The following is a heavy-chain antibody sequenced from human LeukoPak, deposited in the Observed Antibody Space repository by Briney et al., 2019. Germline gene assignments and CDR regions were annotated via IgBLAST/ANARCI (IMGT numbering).Heavy chain of an antibody. D-gene: IGHD5-24*01. J-gene: IGHJ4*02. CDR2: ISYDGSNR. CDR3: ARDRDGYNSFSDY. Sequence: GGSLRLSCAASGFTFSSYAMHWVRQAPGKGLEWVAVISYDGSNRYYADSVKGRFTISRDNSKNTLYLQMNSLRAEDTAVYYCARDRDGYNSFSDYWGQGTLVTVSS. V-gene: IGHV3-30-3*01. CDR1: GFTFSSYA.